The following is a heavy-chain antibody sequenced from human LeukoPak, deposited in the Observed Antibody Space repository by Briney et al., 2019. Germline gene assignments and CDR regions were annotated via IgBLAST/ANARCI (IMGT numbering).Heavy chain of an antibody. CDR2: IYYSGST. D-gene: IGHD3-10*01. CDR1: GGSFSSSSYY. Sequence: SETLSLTCTVSGGSFSSSSYYWGWICQPPGKALAWIGSIYYSGSTNYNPSLKSRVTISVDTSKNQFSLKLSSVTAADTAVYYCARQYYSRDWYFDLWGRGTLVTVSS. V-gene: IGHV4-39*01. J-gene: IGHJ2*01. CDR3: ARQYYSRDWYFDL.